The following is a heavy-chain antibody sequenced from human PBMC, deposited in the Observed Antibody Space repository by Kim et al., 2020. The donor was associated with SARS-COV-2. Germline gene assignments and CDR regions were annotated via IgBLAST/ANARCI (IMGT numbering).Heavy chain of an antibody. D-gene: IGHD3-22*01. CDR2: IIPIFGTA. CDR1: GGTFSSYA. CDR3: ASDPTYYYDSSGYPPADY. Sequence: SVKVSCKASGGTFSSYAISWVRQAPGQGLEWMGGIIPIFGTANYAQKFQGRVTITADESTSTAYMELSSLRSEDTAVYYCASDPTYYYDSSGYPPADYWGQGTLVTVSS. V-gene: IGHV1-69*13. J-gene: IGHJ4*02.